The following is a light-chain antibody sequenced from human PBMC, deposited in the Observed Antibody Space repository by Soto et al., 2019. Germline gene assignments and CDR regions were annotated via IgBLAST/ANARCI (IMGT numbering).Light chain of an antibody. CDR3: QQYASSRT. J-gene: IGKJ1*01. CDR1: QSVDSRF. V-gene: IGKV3-20*01. Sequence: EIVLTQSPGTLSLSPGESATLSCRASQSVDSRFLAWYQQKPGQAPRLLMYGASTRATGIPDRFSGSGSGTDFTLSISSLEPEDFSVYYCQQYASSRTFGQGTKVEMK. CDR2: GAS.